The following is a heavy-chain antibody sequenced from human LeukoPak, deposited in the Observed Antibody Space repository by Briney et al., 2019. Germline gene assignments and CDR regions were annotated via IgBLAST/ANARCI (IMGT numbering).Heavy chain of an antibody. D-gene: IGHD3-10*01. J-gene: IGHJ6*03. Sequence: SETLSLTCTVSGGSINSYYWSWIRQPPGKGLECIGYIHYTGSTNYNPSLKSRVTISVDTSKNQFSLKLSSVTAADTAVYYCARSGSDSAYYYYMDVWGKGTTVTISS. CDR3: ARSGSDSAYYYYMDV. V-gene: IGHV4-59*01. CDR2: IHYTGST. CDR1: GGSINSYY.